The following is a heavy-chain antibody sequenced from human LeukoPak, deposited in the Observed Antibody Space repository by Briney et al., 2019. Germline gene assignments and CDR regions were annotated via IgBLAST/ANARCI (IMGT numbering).Heavy chain of an antibody. Sequence: GASVKVSCKASGYTFTSYYIHWVRQAPGQGLEWMGIIYPGGGNTNYAQKLQGRVTMTTDTSTSTAYMELRSLRSDDTAVYYCASDLMVRGVSSDYWGQGTLVTVSS. J-gene: IGHJ4*02. D-gene: IGHD3-10*01. V-gene: IGHV1-46*01. CDR2: IYPGGGNT. CDR1: GYTFTSYY. CDR3: ASDLMVRGVSSDY.